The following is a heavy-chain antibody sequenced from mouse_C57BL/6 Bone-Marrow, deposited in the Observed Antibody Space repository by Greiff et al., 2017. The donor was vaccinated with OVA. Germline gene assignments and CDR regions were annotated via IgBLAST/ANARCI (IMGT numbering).Heavy chain of an antibody. CDR3: SYYVSMDY. CDR2: IRLKSDNYAT. J-gene: IGHJ4*01. CDR1: GFTFSNYW. V-gene: IGHV6-3*01. Sequence: EVKLMESGGGLVQPGGSMKLSCVASGFTFSNYWMNWVRQSPEKGLEWVAQIRLKSDNYATHYAESVKGRFTMSRDDSKSSVYLQMNNLRAEDTGIYYCSYYVSMDYWGQGTSVTVSS. D-gene: IGHD2-10*01.